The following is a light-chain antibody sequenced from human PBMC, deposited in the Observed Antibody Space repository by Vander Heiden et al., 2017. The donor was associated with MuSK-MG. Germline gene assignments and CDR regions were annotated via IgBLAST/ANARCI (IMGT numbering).Light chain of an antibody. CDR3: QESDSSVYT. J-gene: IGKJ2*01. CDR2: AAT. CDR1: RDISKS. V-gene: IGKV1-39*01. Sequence: DIQMTQSPSSLSASLGDRVTITCRASRDISKSLNWYQHRPGEAPRLLIYAATTLQKGVPSRFRGSASGTDFTLSISMLHPDDFATYYCQESDSSVYTFGPGTKVDIK.